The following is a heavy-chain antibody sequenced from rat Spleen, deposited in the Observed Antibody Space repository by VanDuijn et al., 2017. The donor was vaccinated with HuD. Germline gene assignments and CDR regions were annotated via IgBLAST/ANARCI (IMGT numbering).Heavy chain of an antibody. CDR3: TRSYGGYTQHWFAY. J-gene: IGHJ3*01. D-gene: IGHD1-11*01. Sequence: QVQLKESGPGLVQPSLTLSLTCTVSGFSLSNYGVFWVRQPPGKGLEWMGVIWGDGSTDYNSGLKSRLSISRDTSESQVFLKMNSLQTDDTATYFCTRSYGGYTQHWFAYWGQGTLVPVSS. CDR1: GFSLSNYG. CDR2: IWGDGST. V-gene: IGHV2-13*01.